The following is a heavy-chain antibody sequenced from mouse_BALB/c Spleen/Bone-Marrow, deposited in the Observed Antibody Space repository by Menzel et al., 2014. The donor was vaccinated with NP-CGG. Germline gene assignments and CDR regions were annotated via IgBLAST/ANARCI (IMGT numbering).Heavy chain of an antibody. J-gene: IGHJ4*01. CDR1: GFTFSSFG. CDR2: ISSGSSNI. D-gene: IGHD2-2*01. CDR3: ARWGYYYAMDY. Sequence: EVQLVESGGGLVRPGGSRKLSCAASGFTFSSFGMHWVRRAPEKGLEWVAYISSGSSNINYADTVKGRFTISRDNPKNTLFLQMTSLRSEDTAMYYCARWGYYYAMDYWGQGTSVTVSS. V-gene: IGHV5-17*02.